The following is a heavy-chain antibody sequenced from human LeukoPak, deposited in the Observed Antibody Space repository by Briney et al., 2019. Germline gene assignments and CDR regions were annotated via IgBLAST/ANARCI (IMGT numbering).Heavy chain of an antibody. CDR2: ISSSSSYI. CDR3: ARDGRCGGDCYAS. D-gene: IGHD2-21*02. V-gene: IGHV3-21*01. J-gene: IGHJ4*02. Sequence: PGGSLRLSCAASGFSFSSYTMYWVRQAPGKGLEWVSIISSSSSYIYYADSVKGRFTISRDNAKNALYLQMNSLRVEDTAVYYCARDGRCGGDCYASWGQGTLVTVSS. CDR1: GFSFSSYT.